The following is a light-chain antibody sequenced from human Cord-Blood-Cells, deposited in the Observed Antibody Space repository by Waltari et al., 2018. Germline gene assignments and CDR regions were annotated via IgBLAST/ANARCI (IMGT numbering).Light chain of an antibody. Sequence: QSALTQPASVSGSPGQSITISCTGNSSDVGSYNLVSWYQQHPGKAPKRMIYEVSKRPSGVSNRFSGSKSGNTASLTISGLQAEDEADYYCCSYAGSSTYVFGTGTKVTVL. V-gene: IGLV2-23*02. CDR3: CSYAGSSTYV. CDR2: EVS. CDR1: SSDVGSYNL. J-gene: IGLJ1*01.